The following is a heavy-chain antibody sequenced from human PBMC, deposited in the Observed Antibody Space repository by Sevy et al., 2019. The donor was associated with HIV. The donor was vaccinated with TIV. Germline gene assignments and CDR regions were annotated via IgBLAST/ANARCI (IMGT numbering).Heavy chain of an antibody. D-gene: IGHD3-3*01. J-gene: IGHJ4*02. Sequence: GGSMRLSCAASGFTFSSYAMSWVRQAPGKGLEWVSALSGSGGSTHYADSVKGRFTISRDNSKNTMYLQMNSLRAEDTAVYYCAKDGVLLEWLRGVANFDYWGQGTLVTVSS. V-gene: IGHV3-23*01. CDR3: AKDGVLLEWLRGVANFDY. CDR2: LSGSGGST. CDR1: GFTFSSYA.